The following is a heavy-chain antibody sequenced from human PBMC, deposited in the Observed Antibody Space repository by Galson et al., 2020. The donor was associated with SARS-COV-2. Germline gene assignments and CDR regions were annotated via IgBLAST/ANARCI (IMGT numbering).Heavy chain of an antibody. V-gene: IGHV4-34*01. CDR3: ARGSMYYYGSGTSTDTQPVYYYYYGMDV. CDR1: GGSFSGYY. J-gene: IGHJ6*02. Sequence: SETLSLTCAVYGGSFSGYYWSWIRQPPGKGLEWIGEINHSGSTNYNPSLKSRVTISVDTSKNQFSLKLSSVTAADTAVYYCARGSMYYYGSGTSTDTQPVYYYYYGMDVWGQGTTVTVSS. D-gene: IGHD3-10*01. CDR2: INHSGST.